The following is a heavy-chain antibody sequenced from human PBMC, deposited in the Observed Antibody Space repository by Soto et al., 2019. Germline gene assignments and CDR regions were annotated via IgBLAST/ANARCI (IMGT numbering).Heavy chain of an antibody. CDR1: GYTFSSYA. Sequence: GASVKVSCKASGYTFSSYAMHWVRQAPGQRLEWMGWINAGYGNTKSSQKFQDRVTISRDTSASTAYMELTSLRSEDTAVYYCARDTGDETYGFWGQRTLVTASS. CDR2: INAGYGNT. CDR3: ARDTGDETYGF. J-gene: IGHJ4*02. V-gene: IGHV1-3*01. D-gene: IGHD7-27*01.